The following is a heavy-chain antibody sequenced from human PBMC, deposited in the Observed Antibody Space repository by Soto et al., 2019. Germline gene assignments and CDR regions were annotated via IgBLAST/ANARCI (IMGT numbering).Heavy chain of an antibody. CDR2: SYSGGST. J-gene: IGHJ4*02. V-gene: IGHV3-53*01. Sequence: GGSLRLSCVASGFTVSNNYMSWVRQAPGKGLEWVSVSYSGGSTDYADSVKGRFTISRGNSKNTLYLQMNSLRADDTAVYYCARGYGGNSGSFDYWGQGTLVTVSS. CDR1: GFTVSNNY. D-gene: IGHD4-17*01. CDR3: ARGYGGNSGSFDY.